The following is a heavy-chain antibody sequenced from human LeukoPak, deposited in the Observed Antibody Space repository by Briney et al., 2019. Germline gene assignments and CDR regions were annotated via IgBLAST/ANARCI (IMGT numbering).Heavy chain of an antibody. V-gene: IGHV3-20*04. D-gene: IGHD1/OR15-1a*01. CDR1: GFTFDDYG. CDR2: IDWSGGRT. Sequence: GGSLRLSCAASGFTFDDYGMSWVRQAPGKGLEWVSGIDWSGGRTGYADSLKGRFTISRDNAKNTLYLQMNSLRDEDTALYYCARDLTTSDNWGQGTLVTVSS. J-gene: IGHJ4*02. CDR3: ARDLTTSDN.